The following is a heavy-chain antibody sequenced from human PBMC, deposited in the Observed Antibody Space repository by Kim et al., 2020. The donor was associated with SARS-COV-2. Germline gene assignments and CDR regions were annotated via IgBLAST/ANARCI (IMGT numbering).Heavy chain of an antibody. CDR2: ISGSGGST. D-gene: IGHD3-9*01. Sequence: GRSLRLSCAASGFTFSSYAMSWVRQAPGKGLEWVSAISGSGGSTYYADSVKGRFTISRDNSKNTLYLQMNSLRAEDTAVYYCAKNGKRGLLRYFDWLPPGYWGQGTLVTVSS. J-gene: IGHJ4*02. V-gene: IGHV3-23*01. CDR3: AKNGKRGLLRYFDWLPPGY. CDR1: GFTFSSYA.